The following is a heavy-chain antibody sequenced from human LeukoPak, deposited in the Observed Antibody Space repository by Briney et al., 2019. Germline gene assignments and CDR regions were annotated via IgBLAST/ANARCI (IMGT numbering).Heavy chain of an antibody. CDR1: GGTFSSYA. CDR2: IIPILGIA. CDR3: ASLAALYGSGSSRPRTDSSFDY. V-gene: IGHV1-69*04. Sequence: ASVKVSCKASGGTFSSYAISWVRQAPGQGLEWMGRIIPILGIANYAQKFQGRVTITADKSTSTAYMELSSLRSEDTAVYYCASLAALYGSGSSRPRTDSSFDYWGQGTLVTVSS. J-gene: IGHJ4*02. D-gene: IGHD3-10*01.